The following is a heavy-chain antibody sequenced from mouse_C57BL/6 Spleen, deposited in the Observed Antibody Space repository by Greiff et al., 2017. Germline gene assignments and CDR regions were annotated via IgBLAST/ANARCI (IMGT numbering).Heavy chain of an antibody. CDR3: ARAKNYGSGGYWYFDV. V-gene: IGHV1-9*01. D-gene: IGHD1-1*01. CDR2: ILPGSGST. CDR1: GYTFTGYW. Sequence: QVQLQQSGAELMKPGASVKLSCKATGYTFTGYWIEWVKQRPGHGLEWIGEILPGSGSTNYNEKFKGKATFTADTSSNTAYMQLSSLTTEDSAIYYCARAKNYGSGGYWYFDVWGTGPTVTVSS. J-gene: IGHJ1*03.